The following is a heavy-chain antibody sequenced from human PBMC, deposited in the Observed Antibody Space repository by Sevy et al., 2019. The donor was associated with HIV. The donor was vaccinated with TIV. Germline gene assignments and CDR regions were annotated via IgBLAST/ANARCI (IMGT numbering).Heavy chain of an antibody. Sequence: ASVKVSCKTSGYTFSSYSITWMRQAPGQGLEWLGWISAYDGKTKYAQKFQDRVTMTTRTSARTAYMELRGLISDDTATYYCARDGRTGTYLFDLWGQGTLVTVSS. CDR3: ARDGRTGTYLFDL. D-gene: IGHD1-26*01. J-gene: IGHJ4*02. V-gene: IGHV1-18*01. CDR1: GYTFSSYS. CDR2: ISAYDGKT.